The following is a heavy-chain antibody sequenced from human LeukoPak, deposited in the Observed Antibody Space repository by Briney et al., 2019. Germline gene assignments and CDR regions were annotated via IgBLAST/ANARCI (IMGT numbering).Heavy chain of an antibody. D-gene: IGHD3-9*01. J-gene: IGHJ4*02. CDR3: ARVGQGILTGYASDY. CDR2: ISSSSSYT. V-gene: IGHV3-11*06. CDR1: GFTFGDYY. Sequence: GGSIELSCAASGFTFGDYYMSWIPQVPGKGPEGASYISSSSSYTNYADSVKGRFTISRDNAKNSLYLQMNSLRAEDTAVYYCARVGQGILTGYASDYWGQGTLVTVSS.